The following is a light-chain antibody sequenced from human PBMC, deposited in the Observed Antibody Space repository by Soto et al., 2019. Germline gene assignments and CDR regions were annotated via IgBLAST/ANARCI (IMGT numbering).Light chain of an antibody. Sequence: QSALTQPASVSGSPGQSITISCTGTNSDVGSYNLVSWYQQHPGKAPKLMIYEGSKRPSGVSNRFSGSKSGNTASLTISGLQAEDEADYYCCSYAGPRYVFGTGTKLTVL. J-gene: IGLJ1*01. V-gene: IGLV2-23*01. CDR1: NSDVGSYNL. CDR2: EGS. CDR3: CSYAGPRYV.